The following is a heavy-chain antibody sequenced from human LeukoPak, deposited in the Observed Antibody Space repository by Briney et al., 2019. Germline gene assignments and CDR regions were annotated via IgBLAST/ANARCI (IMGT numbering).Heavy chain of an antibody. Sequence: GGSLRLSCAASGFSFSSYWMSWVRQAPGKGLEWVANIKQDGSEKYYVYSVKGRFTISRDNAKNSLYLQMNSLRAEDTAVYYCAGGCRGGSCYGWGQGTLVTVSS. V-gene: IGHV3-7*04. CDR2: IKQDGSEK. D-gene: IGHD2-15*01. CDR1: GFSFSSYW. CDR3: AGGCRGGSCYG. J-gene: IGHJ4*02.